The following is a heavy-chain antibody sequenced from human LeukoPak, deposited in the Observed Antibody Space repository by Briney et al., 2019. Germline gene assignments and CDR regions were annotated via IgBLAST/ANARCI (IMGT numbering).Heavy chain of an antibody. CDR2: INHSGST. CDR3: ARRTITIPLDY. V-gene: IGHV4-34*01. J-gene: IGHJ4*02. CDR1: GGSFSGYY. D-gene: IGHD3-3*01. Sequence: SETLSLTCAVYGGSFSGYYWSWIRQPPGKGLEWIGEINHSGSTNYNPSLKSRVTISVDTSKIQFSLKLSSVTAADTAVYYCARRTITIPLDYWGQGTLVTVSS.